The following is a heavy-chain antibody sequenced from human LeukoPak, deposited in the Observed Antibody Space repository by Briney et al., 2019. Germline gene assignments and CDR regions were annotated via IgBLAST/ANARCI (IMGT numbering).Heavy chain of an antibody. CDR2: IIPIFGTA. J-gene: IGHJ4*02. D-gene: IGHD3-22*01. CDR1: GYTFTGYY. CDR3: ARGGYYDSSGYSSFDY. Sequence: SVKVSCKASGYTFTGYYMHWVRQAPGQGLEWMGGIIPIFGTANYAQKFQGRVTITADESTSTAYMELSSLRSEDTAVYYCARGGYYDSSGYSSFDYWGQGTLVTVST. V-gene: IGHV1-69*13.